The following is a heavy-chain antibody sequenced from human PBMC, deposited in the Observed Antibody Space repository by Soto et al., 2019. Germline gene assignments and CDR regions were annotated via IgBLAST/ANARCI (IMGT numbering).Heavy chain of an antibody. CDR3: ERTVRGDFWSSYTYKYYYYMDV. CDR1: EFTVNSNY. J-gene: IGHJ6*03. CDR2: IYSGGST. Sequence: EVQLVESGGGLVQPGGSLRLYCAASEFTVNSNYMSWVRQAPGKGLEWVSVIYSGGSTYYADSVQGRFTISRDNSKNKRYLQMNSRRAEDKAVYYCERTVRGDFWSSYTYKYYYYMDVWGKGTTVTVSS. D-gene: IGHD3-3*01. V-gene: IGHV3-66*01.